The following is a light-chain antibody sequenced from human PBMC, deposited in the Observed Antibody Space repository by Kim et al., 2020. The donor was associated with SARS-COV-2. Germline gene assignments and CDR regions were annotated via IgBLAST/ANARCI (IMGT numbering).Light chain of an antibody. CDR2: DVS. Sequence: QSALTQPASVSGSPGQSITISCTGTSSDVGGYNYVSWYQQHPGKAPKLMIYDVSNRPSGVSNRFSGSKSGNTASLTISGLQAEDEADYYCSSYTSSSTRVVGGRNQLTVL. CDR3: SSYTSSSTRV. V-gene: IGLV2-14*03. CDR1: SSDVGGYNY. J-gene: IGLJ3*02.